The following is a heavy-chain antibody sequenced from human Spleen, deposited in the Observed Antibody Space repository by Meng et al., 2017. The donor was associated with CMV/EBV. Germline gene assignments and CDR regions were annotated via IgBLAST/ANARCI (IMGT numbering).Heavy chain of an antibody. D-gene: IGHD6-19*01. V-gene: IGHV3-23*01. CDR1: GLTFSTYA. CDR3: AKDQRQWLVGVFDY. J-gene: IGHJ4*02. Sequence: CAVSGLTFSTYAMSWVRQAPGKGLEWVSGISGGGRTYYADSVKGRFTIFRDNSQNTLYLQMNSLRAEDTAVYYCAKDQRQWLVGVFDYWGQGTLVTVSS. CDR2: ISGGGRT.